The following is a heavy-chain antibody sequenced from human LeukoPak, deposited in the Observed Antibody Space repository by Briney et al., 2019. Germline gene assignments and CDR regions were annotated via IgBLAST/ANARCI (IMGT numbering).Heavy chain of an antibody. V-gene: IGHV3-74*01. D-gene: IGHD2-15*01. CDR3: ARGYSRAAFDI. Sequence: GGSLRLSCVASGFTFSSYWMHWVRQDPRKRLVWVSRINGDGRNINYADSVRGRFTVSRDNGKNSLLLQMNSLRAEDTALYYCARGYSRAAFDIWGQGTVVAVSS. CDR2: INGDGRNI. J-gene: IGHJ3*02. CDR1: GFTFSSYW.